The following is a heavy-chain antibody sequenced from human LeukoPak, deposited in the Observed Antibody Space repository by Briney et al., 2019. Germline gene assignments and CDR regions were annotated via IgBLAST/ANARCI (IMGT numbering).Heavy chain of an antibody. V-gene: IGHV3-30*04. J-gene: IGHJ4*02. CDR3: ANDILTGYPVDY. CDR1: GFTFSSYA. Sequence: GGSLRLSCAASGFTFSSYAMHWVRQAPGKGLEWVAVISYDGSNKYYADSVKGRFTISRDNSKNTLYLQMHSLRAEDTAVYYCANDILTGYPVDYWGQGTLVTVSS. CDR2: ISYDGSNK. D-gene: IGHD3-9*01.